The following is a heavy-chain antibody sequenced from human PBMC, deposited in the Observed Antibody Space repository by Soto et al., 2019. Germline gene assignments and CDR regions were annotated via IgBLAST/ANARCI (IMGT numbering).Heavy chain of an antibody. CDR1: GYTFTSYG. J-gene: IGHJ6*02. CDR3: AREGPGITMVRGVIEDYYGMDV. Sequence: VASVKVSCKASGYTFTSYGISWVRQAPGQGLEWMGWISAYNGNTNYAQKLQGRVTMTTDTSTSTAYMELRSLRSDDTAVYYCAREGPGITMVRGVIEDYYGMDVWGQGTTVTVSS. D-gene: IGHD3-10*01. V-gene: IGHV1-18*04. CDR2: ISAYNGNT.